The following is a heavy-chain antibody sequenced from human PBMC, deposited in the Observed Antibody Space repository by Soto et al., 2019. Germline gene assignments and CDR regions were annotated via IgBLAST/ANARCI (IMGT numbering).Heavy chain of an antibody. CDR1: GFTFRNHG. V-gene: IGHV3-33*01. CDR3: ARDRSEFARWFDR. D-gene: IGHD2-21*01. Sequence: QVQLVESGGGLVQPERSLRLSCAASGFTFRNHGMHWVRQAPGKGLERVAVIWYDESHEFYADSVKGRFSISRDNAKNTLYLQMISLRAEDTAMYYCARDRSEFARWFDRWGQGTLVTVSS. J-gene: IGHJ5*02. CDR2: IWYDESHE.